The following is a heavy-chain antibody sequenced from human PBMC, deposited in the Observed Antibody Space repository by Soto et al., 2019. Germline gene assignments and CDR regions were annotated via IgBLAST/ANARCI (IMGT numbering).Heavy chain of an antibody. CDR2: IWYDGSNK. V-gene: IGHV3-33*01. CDR3: ARDTTFKQLVEWLFDY. CDR1: GFTFSSYG. Sequence: QVQLVESGGGVVQPGRSLRLSCAASGFTFSSYGMHWVRQAPGKGLEWVAVIWYDGSNKYYADYVKGRFTISRDNSKNTLYLQMNSLRAEDTAVYYCARDTTFKQLVEWLFDYWGQGTLVTVSS. D-gene: IGHD6-6*01. J-gene: IGHJ4*02.